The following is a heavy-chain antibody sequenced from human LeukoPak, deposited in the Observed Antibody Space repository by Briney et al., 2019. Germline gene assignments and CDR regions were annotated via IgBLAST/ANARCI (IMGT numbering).Heavy chain of an antibody. Sequence: SETLSLTCTVSGGSISSGSYYWSWIRQPAGKGLEWIGRSYTSGSTNYNPSLKSRVTISVDTSKNQFSLKLSSVTAADTAVYYCARDICTNGVCYANWFDPWGQGTLVTVSS. V-gene: IGHV4-61*02. J-gene: IGHJ5*02. CDR1: GGSISSGSYY. CDR3: ARDICTNGVCYANWFDP. CDR2: SYTSGST. D-gene: IGHD2-8*01.